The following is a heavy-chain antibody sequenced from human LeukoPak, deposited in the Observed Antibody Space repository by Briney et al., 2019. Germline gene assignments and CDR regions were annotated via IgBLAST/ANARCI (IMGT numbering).Heavy chain of an antibody. J-gene: IGHJ4*02. D-gene: IGHD3-16*01. CDR2: IYYSGST. V-gene: IGHV4-59*01. Sequence: SETLSLTCTVSGGSISSYYWSWIRQPPGKGLEWIGYIYYSGSTNYNPSLKSRFTISVDTSKDQFSLKLSSVTAADTAVYYCARDKGGGWDYWGQGTLVTVSS. CDR3: ARDKGGGWDY. CDR1: GGSISSYY.